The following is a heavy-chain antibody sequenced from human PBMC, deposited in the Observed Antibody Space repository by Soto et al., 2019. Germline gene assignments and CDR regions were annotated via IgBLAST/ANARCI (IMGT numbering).Heavy chain of an antibody. CDR2: IIPIFGTA. V-gene: IGHV1-69*13. D-gene: IGHD2-2*01. CDR3: ARVQTRGYCSSTSCYPGAFET. Sequence: VKVSCKASGGTFSSYAISWVRQAPGQGLEWMGGIIPIFGTANYAQKFQGRVTITADESTSTAYMELSSLRSEDTAVYYCARVQTRGYCSSTSCYPGAFETWGQGTMVTVSS. J-gene: IGHJ3*02. CDR1: GGTFSSYA.